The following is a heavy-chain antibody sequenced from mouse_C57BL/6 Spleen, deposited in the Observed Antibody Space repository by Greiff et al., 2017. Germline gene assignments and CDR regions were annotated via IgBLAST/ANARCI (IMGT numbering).Heavy chain of an antibody. Sequence: VQLKESGGGLVKPGGSLKLSCAASGFTFSDYGMHWVCQAPEKGLEGVAYISSGSSTIYNADTVKGRFTIYRDNAKNTLFLQMTSLRSEDTAMYYCARKDYYGSSSAWFAYWGQGTLVTVSA. D-gene: IGHD1-1*01. CDR1: GFTFSDYG. CDR2: ISSGSSTI. CDR3: ARKDYYGSSSAWFAY. J-gene: IGHJ3*01. V-gene: IGHV5-17*01.